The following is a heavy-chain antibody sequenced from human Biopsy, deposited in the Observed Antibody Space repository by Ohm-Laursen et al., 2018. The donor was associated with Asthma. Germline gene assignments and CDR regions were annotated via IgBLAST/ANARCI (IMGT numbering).Heavy chain of an antibody. V-gene: IGHV1-69*13. Sequence: SVKVSCKSLGGTFNTYVIGWVRQAPGQGLEWMGGINSVFGITTYPQKFQDRVTITADDSTSTVYMELSSLRSEDTAVYYCAREAGSCISRTCYSLDFWGQGTLVTVSS. CDR2: INSVFGIT. CDR1: GGTFNTYV. CDR3: AREAGSCISRTCYSLDF. J-gene: IGHJ4*02. D-gene: IGHD2-2*01.